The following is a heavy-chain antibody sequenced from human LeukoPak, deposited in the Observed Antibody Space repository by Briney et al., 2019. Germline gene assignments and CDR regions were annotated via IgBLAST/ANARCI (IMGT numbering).Heavy chain of an antibody. V-gene: IGHV1-69*06. D-gene: IGHD6-6*01. CDR3: ASPGAEYSSSSGYFDY. CDR1: GGTFSSYA. CDR2: IIPIFGTA. J-gene: IGHJ4*02. Sequence: ASVKVSCKASGGTFSSYAISWVRQAPGQGLEWMGGIIPIFGTANYAQQFQGRVTITADKSTSTAYMELSSLRSEDTAVYYCASPGAEYSSSSGYFDYWGQGTLVTVSS.